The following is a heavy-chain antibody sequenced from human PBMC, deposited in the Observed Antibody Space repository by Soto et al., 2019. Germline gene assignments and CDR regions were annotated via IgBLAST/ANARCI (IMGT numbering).Heavy chain of an antibody. V-gene: IGHV3-48*02. D-gene: IGHD2-15*01. CDR2: ISSSSTGM. CDR3: TRAGRGAVVVGDLGYFYYGMDV. Sequence: PGGSLRLSCAASGFTFSSYSMKWVRQAPGKGLEWVSHISSSSTGMYYADSVKGRSIVSRDNAKNSLYLQMNNLRDEDTAVYYCTRAGRGAVVVGDLGYFYYGMDVWGQGTTVTVSS. CDR1: GFTFSSYS. J-gene: IGHJ6*02.